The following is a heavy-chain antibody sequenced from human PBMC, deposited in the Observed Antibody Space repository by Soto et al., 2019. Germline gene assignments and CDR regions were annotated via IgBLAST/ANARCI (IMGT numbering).Heavy chain of an antibody. D-gene: IGHD3-10*01. Sequence: EVQLLESGGGLVQPGGSLRLSCAASGFTFSSYAMSWVRQAPGKGLEWVSGFSGSGGSTYYADSVKGRFTISTDNSKNTLYLQMNSLRAEDTAVYYCAKDASPMVRGVQWGQGTLVTVSS. V-gene: IGHV3-23*01. CDR2: FSGSGGST. J-gene: IGHJ4*02. CDR3: AKDASPMVRGVQ. CDR1: GFTFSSYA.